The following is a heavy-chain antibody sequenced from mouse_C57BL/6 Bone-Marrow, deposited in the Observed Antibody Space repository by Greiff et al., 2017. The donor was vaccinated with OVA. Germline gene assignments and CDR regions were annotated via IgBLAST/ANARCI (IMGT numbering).Heavy chain of an antibody. CDR1: GYSITSGYY. CDR3: ARDYGYADYYAMDY. CDR2: ISYDGSN. Sequence: EVHLVESGPGLVKPSQSLSLTCSVTGYSITSGYYWNWIRQFPGNKLEWMGYISYDGSNNYNPSLKNRISITRDTSKNQFFLKLNSVTTEDTATYYCARDYGYADYYAMDYWGQGTSVTVSS. V-gene: IGHV3-6*01. D-gene: IGHD2-2*01. J-gene: IGHJ4*01.